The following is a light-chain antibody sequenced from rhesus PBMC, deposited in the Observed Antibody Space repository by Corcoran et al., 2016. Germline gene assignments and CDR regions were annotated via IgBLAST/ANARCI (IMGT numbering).Light chain of an antibody. J-gene: IGKJ1*01. CDR2: GAS. Sequence: EIVMTQSPATLSLSPGETAIMSCRTSQSDSSYLAWYQQKPGQAPRLLIYGASSRATGIPDRFSGRWTGTDFTLTIRSLEPEDFAVYYCQETTNLWTFGQGPKVESK. CDR1: QSDSSY. CDR3: QETTNLWT. V-gene: IGKV3-31*02.